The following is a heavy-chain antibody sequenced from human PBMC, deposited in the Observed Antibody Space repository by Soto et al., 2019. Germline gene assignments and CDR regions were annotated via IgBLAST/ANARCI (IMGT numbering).Heavy chain of an antibody. V-gene: IGHV3-11*06. CDR1: GWRLSDYY. CDR3: VRGGGGGLFEH. Sequence: GYLRVSGRTSGWRLSDYYMSWIRQAPGKGLEWLSHISPKSTYRNYADSVKGRFTISRDNTKSSLFLQMNSLGVEDTAVYYCVRGGGGGLFEHWGQGVLVTVSS. CDR2: ISPKSTYR. J-gene: IGHJ4*02. D-gene: IGHD2-21*01.